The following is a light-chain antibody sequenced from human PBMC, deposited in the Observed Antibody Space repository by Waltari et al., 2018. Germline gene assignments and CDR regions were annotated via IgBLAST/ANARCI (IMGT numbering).Light chain of an antibody. J-gene: IGKJ2*01. CDR2: GAS. CDR1: QSLTTN. CDR3: QQYHNWPYT. V-gene: IGKV3-15*01. Sequence: EILMTQSPATLSVSPGERATLSCRASQSLTTNLAWYQQHPGPAPRLLIYGASTRATGVPARFSGSRSGTEFTLIISSLQSEDFALYYCQQYHNWPYTFGQGTKLEIK.